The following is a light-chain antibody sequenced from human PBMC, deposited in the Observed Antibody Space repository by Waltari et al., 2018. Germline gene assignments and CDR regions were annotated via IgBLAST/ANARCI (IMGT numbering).Light chain of an antibody. Sequence: EIVMTQSPATLSVSPGERATLSCRASQSVSSNLAWYQEKPGQAPRLLSYGASTRATGIPGRFSGSGSGTEFTLTISSLQSEDFAVYYCQQYNNWPPYTFGQGTKLEIK. CDR2: GAS. CDR1: QSVSSN. V-gene: IGKV3-15*01. CDR3: QQYNNWPPYT. J-gene: IGKJ2*01.